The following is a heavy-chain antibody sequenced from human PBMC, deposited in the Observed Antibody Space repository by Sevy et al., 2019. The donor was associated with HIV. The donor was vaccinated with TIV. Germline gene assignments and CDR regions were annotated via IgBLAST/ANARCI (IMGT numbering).Heavy chain of an antibody. CDR2: ISSNGGST. CDR3: VKGAYDFWSGYYEGWEYYYYYYGMDV. D-gene: IGHD3-3*01. CDR1: GFTFSSYA. J-gene: IGHJ6*02. Sequence: GGSLRRSCSASGFTFSSYAMHWVRQAPGKGLEYVSAISSNGGSTYYADSVKGRFTISRDNSKNTLYLQIGSLRAEDTAVYYRVKGAYDFWSGYYEGWEYYYYYYGMDVWGQGTTVTVSS. V-gene: IGHV3-64D*06.